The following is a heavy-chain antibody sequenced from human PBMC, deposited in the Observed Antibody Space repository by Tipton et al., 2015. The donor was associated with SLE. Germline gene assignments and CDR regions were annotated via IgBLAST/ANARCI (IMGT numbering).Heavy chain of an antibody. CDR3: ASRAGLGRGFAFDI. CDR1: GGSISSSSYY. V-gene: IGHV4-39*07. CDR2: IYYSGST. Sequence: TLSLTCTVSGGSISSSSYYWGWIRQPPGKGLEWIGSIYYSGSTYYSPSLKSRVTISVDTSKNQFSLKLSSVTAADTAVYYCASRAGLGRGFAFDIWGQGTMVTVSS. J-gene: IGHJ3*02. D-gene: IGHD3-10*01.